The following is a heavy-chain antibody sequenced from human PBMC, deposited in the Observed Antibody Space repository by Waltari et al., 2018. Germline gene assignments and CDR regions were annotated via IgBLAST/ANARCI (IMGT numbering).Heavy chain of an antibody. CDR2: INIDGGYF. V-gene: IGHV3-74*01. CDR3: ARKGGRGYPYGPFYYDY. J-gene: IGHJ4*02. Sequence: EVQLVESGGGLVQPGGSLRLSCAASGFSFGYHWLPWVRQAPGKGLGWVARINIDGGYFSYTDSVKGRFTISRDNAKNTVFLQLNSVRAEDTAVYYCARKGGRGYPYGPFYYDYWGQGTLVTVSS. D-gene: IGHD5-18*01. CDR1: GFSFGYHW.